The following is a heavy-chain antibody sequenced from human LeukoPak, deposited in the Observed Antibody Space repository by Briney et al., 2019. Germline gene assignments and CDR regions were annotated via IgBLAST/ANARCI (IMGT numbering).Heavy chain of an antibody. CDR1: GFTFISYA. CDR2: ISGSGGST. J-gene: IGHJ4*02. D-gene: IGHD3-22*01. V-gene: IGHV3-23*01. CDR3: AKIYYDSSGYYYFDH. Sequence: GGSLRLSCAASGFTFISYATSWVRQAPGKGLEWVSAISGSGGSTYYADSVKGRFTISIDNSKNTLYLQMNSLRAEDTAVYYCAKIYYDSSGYYYFDHWRQGTLVTVSS.